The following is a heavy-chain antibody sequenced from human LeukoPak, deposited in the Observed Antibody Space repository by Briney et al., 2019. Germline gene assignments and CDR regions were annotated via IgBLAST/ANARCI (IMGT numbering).Heavy chain of an antibody. CDR3: ARDIGSACFDY. V-gene: IGHV1-18*04. J-gene: IGHJ4*02. CDR1: GYTFTSYG. CDR2: INVKNGNK. Sequence: ASVKVSCKASGYTFTSYGISWVRQAPGQGFEWMGWINVKNGNKKYAQKVQGRVTMTTDTSTSTAYMELRSLRSDDTAVYYCARDIGSACFDYWGQGTLVTVSS. D-gene: IGHD6-19*01.